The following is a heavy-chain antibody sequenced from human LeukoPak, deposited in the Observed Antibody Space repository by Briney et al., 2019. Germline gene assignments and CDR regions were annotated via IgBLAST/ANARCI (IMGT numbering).Heavy chain of an antibody. D-gene: IGHD3-22*01. J-gene: IGHJ4*02. CDR3: ARPGGYYSYIDY. Sequence: SETLSLTCTVSGGSISSSTHYWGWIRQPPGKGLEWIGSIYYSGSTYYNPSLKSRVTISVGTSKNQFSLKLSSVTAADTAVYYCARPGGYYSYIDYWGQGMLVTVSS. V-gene: IGHV4-39*01. CDR1: GGSISSSTHY. CDR2: IYYSGST.